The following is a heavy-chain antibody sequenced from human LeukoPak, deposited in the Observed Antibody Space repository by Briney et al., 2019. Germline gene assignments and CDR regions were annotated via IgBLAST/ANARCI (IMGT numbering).Heavy chain of an antibody. CDR3: ASSFYYDSRDY. CDR1: GGSFSGYF. D-gene: IGHD3-22*01. Sequence: PSETLSLTCVVYGGSFSGYFWSWIRQPPGKGLEWIGEITPSGSTNYSPSLTSRVSISIDTSKKKLSLRLTSVTAADSAVYYCASSFYYDSRDYWGQGTLVTVSS. V-gene: IGHV4-34*01. CDR2: ITPSGST. J-gene: IGHJ4*02.